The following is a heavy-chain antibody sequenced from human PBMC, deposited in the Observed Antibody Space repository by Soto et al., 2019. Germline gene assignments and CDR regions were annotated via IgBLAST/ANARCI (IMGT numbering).Heavy chain of an antibody. D-gene: IGHD3-3*01. CDR3: ARGHYDFWSGYFATIDY. J-gene: IGHJ4*02. CDR1: GGSSSNYD. CDR2: IHYSGNT. V-gene: IGHV4-59*08. Sequence: SETLSLTCTVSGGSSSNYDWSWIRQPPGKGLEWIGYIHYSGNTKYNPSLKSRVTISADTSKDQSSLKLTSVTAADTAVYYCARGHYDFWSGYFATIDYWGQGTLVTVSS.